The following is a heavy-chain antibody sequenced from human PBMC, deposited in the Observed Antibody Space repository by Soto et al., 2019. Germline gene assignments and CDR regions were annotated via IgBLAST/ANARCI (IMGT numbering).Heavy chain of an antibody. CDR2: ISGSGGST. V-gene: IGHV3-23*01. Sequence: PGGSLRLSCAASGFTFSSYAMSWVRQAPGKGLEWVSAISGSGGSTYYADSVKGRFTISRDNSKNTLYLQMNSLRAEDTAVYYCAKVVGRYFDWLLYYFDYWGQGTLVTVSS. CDR3: AKVVGRYFDWLLYYFDY. CDR1: GFTFSSYA. J-gene: IGHJ4*02. D-gene: IGHD3-9*01.